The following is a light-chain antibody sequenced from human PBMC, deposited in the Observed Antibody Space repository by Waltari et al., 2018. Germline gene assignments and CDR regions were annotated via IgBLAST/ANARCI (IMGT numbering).Light chain of an antibody. CDR3: QQSFNTPPWT. Sequence: DIQMSQSPSSLSASVGDRVTITCRETQSISTYLNWYQQKSGKAPKLLIYAASTLQSGVPSRFSGTGSGTVFTLTISSLQPEDFATYYCQQSFNTPPWTFGQGTKVEIK. CDR1: QSISTY. V-gene: IGKV1-39*01. CDR2: AAS. J-gene: IGKJ1*01.